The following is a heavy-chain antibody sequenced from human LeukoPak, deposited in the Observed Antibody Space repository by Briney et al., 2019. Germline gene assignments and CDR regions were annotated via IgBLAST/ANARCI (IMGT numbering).Heavy chain of an antibody. CDR2: ISGSGDST. J-gene: IGHJ4*02. CDR3: AKGLGYYDNSGYSY. CDR1: GFTFTSYA. D-gene: IGHD3-22*01. V-gene: IGHV3-23*01. Sequence: GGSLRLSCAASGFTFTSYAMTWVRQAPGKGLEWVSAISGSGDSTYYADSVKGRFTISRDNSKRALYLQMNSLRAEDTAVYYCAKGLGYYDNSGYSYWGQGTLVTVSS.